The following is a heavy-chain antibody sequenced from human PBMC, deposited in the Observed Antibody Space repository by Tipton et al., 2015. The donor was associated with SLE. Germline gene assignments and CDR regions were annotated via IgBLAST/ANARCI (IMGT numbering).Heavy chain of an antibody. CDR3: ARHSSSWYKDWFDP. CDR2: IYYSGST. CDR1: GGSISSSSYY. D-gene: IGHD6-13*01. J-gene: IGHJ5*02. V-gene: IGHV4-39*01. Sequence: TLSLTCTLSGGSISSSSYYWGWIRQPPGKGLEWIGSIYYSGSTYYNPSLKSRVTISVDTSKNQFSLKLSSVTAADTAVYYCARHSSSWYKDWFDPGGQGTLVTASS.